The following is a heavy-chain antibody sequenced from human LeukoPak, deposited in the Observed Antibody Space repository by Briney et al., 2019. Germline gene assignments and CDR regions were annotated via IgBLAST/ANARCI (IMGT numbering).Heavy chain of an antibody. CDR3: GRDRRSSPFDP. V-gene: IGHV1-3*01. J-gene: IGHJ5*02. CDR1: GYTFTSYA. CDR2: INAGNGNT. Sequence: ASVKVSCKASGYTFTSYAMHWVRQAPGQRLEWMGWINAGNGNTKYSQKFQGRVTITRDTSTSTAYMELSSLRSEDTAMYYCGRDRRSSPFDPWGQGTLVTVSS. D-gene: IGHD6-13*01.